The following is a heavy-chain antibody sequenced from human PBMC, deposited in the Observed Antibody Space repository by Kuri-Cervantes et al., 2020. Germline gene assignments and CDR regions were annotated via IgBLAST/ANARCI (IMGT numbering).Heavy chain of an antibody. CDR3: ARDQTPSYYYDSSFPFDY. D-gene: IGHD3-22*01. J-gene: IGHJ4*02. CDR2: INPNSGGT. V-gene: IGHV1-2*02. Sequence: ASVKVSCKASGYTFTGYYMHWVRQAPGQGLEWMGWINPNSGGTNYAQKFQGRVTMTRDTSISTAYMELSRLRSDDTAVHYCARDQTPSYYYDSSFPFDYWGQGTLVTVSS. CDR1: GYTFTGYY.